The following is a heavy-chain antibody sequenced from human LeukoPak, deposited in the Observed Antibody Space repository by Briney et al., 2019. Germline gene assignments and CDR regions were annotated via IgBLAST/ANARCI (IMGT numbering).Heavy chain of an antibody. V-gene: IGHV3-7*03. Sequence: QSGGSLRLSCAASGFTFSSYWMSWVRQAPGKGLEWVANIKQDGSEKYYVDSVKGRFTISRDNAKNSLYLQMNSLRAEDTALYYCAKDGRWFGELLGQVVYYFDYWGQGTLVTVSS. CDR1: GFTFSSYW. J-gene: IGHJ4*02. CDR3: AKDGRWFGELLGQVVYYFDY. CDR2: IKQDGSEK. D-gene: IGHD3-10*01.